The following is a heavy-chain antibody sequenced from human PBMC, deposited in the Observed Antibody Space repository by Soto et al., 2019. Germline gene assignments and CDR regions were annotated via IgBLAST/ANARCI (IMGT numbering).Heavy chain of an antibody. CDR3: ARRGRYCSSTSCYDYYGMDV. CDR2: IDPSDSYT. D-gene: IGHD2-2*01. V-gene: IGHV5-10-1*01. CDR1: GYSFTSYW. Sequence: GESLKISCKGSGYSFTSYWISWVRQMPGKGLEWMGRIDPSDSYTNYSPSFQGHVTISADKSINTAYLQWSSLKASDTAMYYCARRGRYCSSTSCYDYYGMDVWGQGTTVTVSS. J-gene: IGHJ6*02.